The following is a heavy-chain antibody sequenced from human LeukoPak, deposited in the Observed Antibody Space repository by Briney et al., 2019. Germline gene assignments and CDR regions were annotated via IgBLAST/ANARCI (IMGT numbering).Heavy chain of an antibody. CDR1: GYTFTSYG. V-gene: IGHV1-18*01. CDR2: ISGYNGNT. Sequence: ASMKVSCKASGYTFTSYGITWVRQAPGQGLEWMGWISGYNGNTNYAQKFQGRVTMTEDTSTDTAYMELSSLRSEDTAVYYCATSIGAFWSGYYNLAAFDIWGQGTMVTVSS. J-gene: IGHJ3*02. D-gene: IGHD3-3*01. CDR3: ATSIGAFWSGYYNLAAFDI.